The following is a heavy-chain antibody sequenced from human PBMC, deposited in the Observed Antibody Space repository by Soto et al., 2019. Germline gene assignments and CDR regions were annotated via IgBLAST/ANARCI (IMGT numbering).Heavy chain of an antibody. CDR3: ARAQPNVLRFLEWSPGALDV. J-gene: IGHJ6*02. Sequence: ASVKVSCKASGYTFTSYGISWVRQAPGQGLEWMGWISAYNGNTNYAQKLQGRVTMTTDTSTSTAYMELRSLRSDDTAVYYCARAQPNVLRFLEWSPGALDVWGQGTTVTVSS. D-gene: IGHD3-3*01. CDR2: ISAYNGNT. CDR1: GYTFTSYG. V-gene: IGHV1-18*04.